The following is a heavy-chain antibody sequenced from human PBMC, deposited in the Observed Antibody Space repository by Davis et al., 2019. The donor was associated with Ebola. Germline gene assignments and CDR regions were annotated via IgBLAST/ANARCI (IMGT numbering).Heavy chain of an antibody. Sequence: MPSETLSLTCTVSGGSISTYYWSWIRQPPGKGLEWIGYLYFRGSTTYNPSHKSRVSISVDTSKNQFSLKLSSVTAADTAVYYCARGWGYCSSTSCYSLYYGMDVWGQGTTVTVSS. CDR1: GGSISTYY. CDR3: ARGWGYCSSTSCYSLYYGMDV. D-gene: IGHD2-2*01. CDR2: LYFRGST. V-gene: IGHV4-59*12. J-gene: IGHJ6*02.